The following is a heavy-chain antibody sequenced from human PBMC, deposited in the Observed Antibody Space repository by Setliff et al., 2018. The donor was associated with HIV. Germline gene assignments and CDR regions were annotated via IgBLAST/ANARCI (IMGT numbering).Heavy chain of an antibody. CDR2: INVNNDAT. J-gene: IGHJ4*02. V-gene: IGHV1-18*04. CDR1: GYTFTSHY. D-gene: IGHD6-6*01. Sequence: ASVKVSCKASGYTFTSHYIHWVRQAPGQGLEWMGWINVNNDATNYAQKFQGRVTMTTDTSTRTAYMELRSLRSDDTAVYYCARDSRSSIAPYNFDYWGQGTVVTVSS. CDR3: ARDSRSSIAPYNFDY.